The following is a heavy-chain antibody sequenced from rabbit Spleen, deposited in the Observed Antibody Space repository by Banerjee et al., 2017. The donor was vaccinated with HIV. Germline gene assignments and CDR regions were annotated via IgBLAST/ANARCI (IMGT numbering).Heavy chain of an antibody. D-gene: IGHD6-1*01. CDR2: IYGGGSGTT. CDR1: GIDFSRNT. J-gene: IGHJ4*01. V-gene: IGHV1S45*01. CDR3: AGDNYNGGYGAYMGL. Sequence: QEQLEESGGGLVQPEGTLTLTCTASGIDFSRNTMCWVRQAPGKGLEWIACIYGGGSGTTYFANWAKGRFAISKTSSTTVTLQMTSLTAADTAAYFCAGDNYNGGYGAYMGLWGQGTLVTVS.